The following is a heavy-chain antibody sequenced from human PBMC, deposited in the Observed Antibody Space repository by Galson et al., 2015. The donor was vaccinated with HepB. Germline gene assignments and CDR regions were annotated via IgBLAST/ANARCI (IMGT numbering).Heavy chain of an antibody. J-gene: IGHJ4*02. CDR1: GYTFTTNG. CDR3: ARDRDYRFDY. CDR2: ISANSGNT. Sequence: SVKVSCKASGYTFTTNGISWVRQAPGQGLEWMGWISANSGNTKYAQNFQGRVSLTRDTSTSTVYLELRNLRSDDTAAYYCARDRDYRFDYWGQGTLVTVSS. D-gene: IGHD4/OR15-4a*01. V-gene: IGHV1-18*04.